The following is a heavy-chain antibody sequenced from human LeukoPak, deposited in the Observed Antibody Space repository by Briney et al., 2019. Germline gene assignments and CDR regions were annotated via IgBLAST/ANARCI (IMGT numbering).Heavy chain of an antibody. D-gene: IGHD3-10*01. J-gene: IGHJ4*02. Sequence: SETLSLTCTVSGGSISSYYCSWIRQPPGRGPEWIGYIYYSGSTNYNPSLKSRVTISVDTSKNQFSLKLSSVTAADTALYYCVRAAAWFGEVLDYWGQGTLVTVSS. CDR1: GGSISSYY. CDR3: VRAAAWFGEVLDY. V-gene: IGHV4-59*01. CDR2: IYYSGST.